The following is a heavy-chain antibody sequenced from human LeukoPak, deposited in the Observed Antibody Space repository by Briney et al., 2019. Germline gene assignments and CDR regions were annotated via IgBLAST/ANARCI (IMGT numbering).Heavy chain of an antibody. CDR2: ISFDDTNK. CDR3: ARDCSSAVCYAAFDF. Sequence: PGGSLRLSCVASGSTFTKYAMDWVRQAPGKGLEWVASISFDDTNKVYADAVRGLFTISRDKSNNTLYLQMNSLRAEDTGVYYCARDCSSAVCYAAFDFWGQGVLVTVSS. J-gene: IGHJ4*02. CDR1: GSTFTKYA. V-gene: IGHV3-30-3*01. D-gene: IGHD2-2*01.